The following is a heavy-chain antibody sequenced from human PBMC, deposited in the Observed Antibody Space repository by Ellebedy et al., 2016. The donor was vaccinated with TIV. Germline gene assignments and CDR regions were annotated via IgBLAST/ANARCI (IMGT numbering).Heavy chain of an antibody. V-gene: IGHV3-21*04. J-gene: IGHJ4*02. CDR1: GFSFSPYN. D-gene: IGHD5-18*01. CDR2: ISSSSSYI. Sequence: GESLKISXAASGFSFSPYNMNWVRQAPGKGLEWVSSISSSSSYIYYADSVKGRFTISRDNSKNTLYLQMNSLRAEDTAVYYCARSYSYGSGRDYWGQGTLVTVSS. CDR3: ARSYSYGSGRDY.